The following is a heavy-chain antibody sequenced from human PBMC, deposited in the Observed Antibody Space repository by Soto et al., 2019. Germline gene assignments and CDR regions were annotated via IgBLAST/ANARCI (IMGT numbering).Heavy chain of an antibody. Sequence: ASVKVSCKASGYTFTSYGISWVRQVPGQGLEWMGWISVYNGNTIYAQRLQGRVTMTADTSTTTAYMELRSLGSDDTAVYYCARDDHKFRRHFHYFDVWGPGTMVTVSS. D-gene: IGHD2-21*01. CDR1: GYTFTSYG. V-gene: IGHV1-18*01. CDR2: ISVYNGNT. CDR3: ARDDHKFRRHFHYFDV. J-gene: IGHJ4*03.